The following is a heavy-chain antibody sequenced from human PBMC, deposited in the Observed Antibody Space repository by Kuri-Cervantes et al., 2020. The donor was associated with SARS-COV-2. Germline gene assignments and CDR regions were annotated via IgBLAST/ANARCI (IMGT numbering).Heavy chain of an antibody. CDR1: GGSFSGYY. CDR3: ARDGRPPYYYYYMDV. V-gene: IGHV4-34*01. D-gene: IGHD1-26*01. Sequence: SQTLSLTCAVYGGSFSGYYWSWIRQPPGKGLEWIGEINHSGSTNYNPSLKRRVTISVDTSKNQFSLKLSSVTAADTAVYYCARDGRPPYYYYYMDVWGKGTTVTVSS. CDR2: INHSGST. J-gene: IGHJ6*03.